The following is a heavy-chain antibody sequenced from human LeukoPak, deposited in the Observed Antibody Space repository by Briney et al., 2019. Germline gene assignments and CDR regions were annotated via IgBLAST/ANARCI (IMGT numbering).Heavy chain of an antibody. V-gene: IGHV3-23*01. CDR2: ISLDGATT. CDR3: VKDHGWLLYS. CDR1: GFTFSTYA. J-gene: IGHJ4*02. D-gene: IGHD3-9*01. Sequence: GGSLRLSCAASGFTFSTYAMSWVRQAPGKGLEWVSGISLDGATTYYAGSVEGRFTISRDNSKNTLYLQMNSLRADDTAVYYCVKDHGWLLYSWGQGTLVTVSS.